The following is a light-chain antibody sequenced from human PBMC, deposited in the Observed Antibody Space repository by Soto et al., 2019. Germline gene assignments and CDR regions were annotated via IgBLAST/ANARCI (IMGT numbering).Light chain of an antibody. J-gene: IGKJ1*01. CDR2: WAS. Sequence: DIVMTQSPDSLAVSLGERATINCKSSQSVLYSSNSENYLAWYQQKPGQPPKLLIYWASTRESGVPDRFSGSGSGTEFTLTISSLQAEDVAVYYCQQYYSNPRTFGQGTKVEIK. CDR1: QSVLYSSNSENY. V-gene: IGKV4-1*01. CDR3: QQYYSNPRT.